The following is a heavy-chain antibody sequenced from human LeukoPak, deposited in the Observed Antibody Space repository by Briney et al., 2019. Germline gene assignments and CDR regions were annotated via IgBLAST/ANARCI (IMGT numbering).Heavy chain of an antibody. D-gene: IGHD6-13*01. CDR2: IYHSGST. J-gene: IGHJ5*02. V-gene: IGHV4-4*02. Sequence: KTSETLSLTCAVSGGSTSSSNWWSWVRQPPGKGLEWIGEIYHSGSTSYNPSLKSRVTISVDKSKNQFSLKLSSVTAADTAVYYCARLWQQLGENWFDPWGQGTLVTVSS. CDR1: GGSTSSSNW. CDR3: ARLWQQLGENWFDP.